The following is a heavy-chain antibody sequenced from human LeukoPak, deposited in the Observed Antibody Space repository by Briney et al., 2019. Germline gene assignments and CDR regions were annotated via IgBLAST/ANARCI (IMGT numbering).Heavy chain of an antibody. V-gene: IGHV4-39*01. CDR1: GGSISSSSYY. Sequence: SGTLSLTCTVSGGSISSSSYYWGWIRQPPGKGLEWIGSIYYSGSTYYNPSLRRRVTISVDTSKNQFSLKLSSVPAADTAVYYCATGSYYNVGFDYWGQGTLVTVSS. D-gene: IGHD3-10*01. J-gene: IGHJ4*02. CDR3: ATGSYYNVGFDY. CDR2: IYYSGST.